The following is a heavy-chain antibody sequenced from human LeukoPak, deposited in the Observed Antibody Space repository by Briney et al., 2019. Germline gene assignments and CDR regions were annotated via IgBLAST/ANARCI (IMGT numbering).Heavy chain of an antibody. CDR1: GFTFSSYW. CDR3: ARGRYSSGWYYFDY. CDR2: INSDGSST. V-gene: IGHV3-74*01. Sequence: GGSLRLSCVASGFTFSSYWMHWVRQAPGKGLVRVSRINSDGSSTSYADSVKGRFTISRDNAKNTLYLQMNSLRAEDTAVYYCARGRYSSGWYYFDYWGQGTLVTVSS. D-gene: IGHD6-19*01. J-gene: IGHJ4*02.